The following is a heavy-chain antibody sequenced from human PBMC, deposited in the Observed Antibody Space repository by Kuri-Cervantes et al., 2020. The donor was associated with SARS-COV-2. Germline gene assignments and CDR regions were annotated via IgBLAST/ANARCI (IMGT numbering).Heavy chain of an antibody. Sequence: GSLRLSCAASGFTFSSYAMSWVRQPPGKGLEWIGEINHSGSTNYNPSLKSRVTVSVDTSKNQFSLKLSSVTAADTAVYYCARGLLWFGELWSYYYGMDVWGQGTTVTVSS. CDR2: INHSGST. CDR1: GFTFSSYA. V-gene: IGHV4-34*01. D-gene: IGHD3-10*01. J-gene: IGHJ6*02. CDR3: ARGLLWFGELWSYYYGMDV.